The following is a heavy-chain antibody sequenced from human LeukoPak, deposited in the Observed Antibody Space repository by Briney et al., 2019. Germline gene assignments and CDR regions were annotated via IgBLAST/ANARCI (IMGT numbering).Heavy chain of an antibody. V-gene: IGHV1-8*01. D-gene: IGHD2-2*02. CDR1: GYTFTSYD. CDR2: MNPNSGNT. Sequence: ASVKVSCKASGYTFTSYDINWVRQATGQGLEWMGWMNPNSGNTGYAQKFQGRVTMTRNTSISTAYMELSSLRSEDTAVYYCAVVPAAIGHWYFDLWGRGTLVTVSS. CDR3: AVVPAAIGHWYFDL. J-gene: IGHJ2*01.